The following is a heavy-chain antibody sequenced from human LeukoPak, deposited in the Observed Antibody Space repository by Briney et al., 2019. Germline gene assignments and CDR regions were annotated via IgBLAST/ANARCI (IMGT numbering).Heavy chain of an antibody. Sequence: GGSLRLSCAASGFTFSSYGMHWVRQAPGKGLEWVAFIRYDGSNKYYADSVKGRFTISRDNSKNTLYLQMNSLRAEDTAVYYCARVGAAGTFSYYFDYWGQGTLVTVSS. J-gene: IGHJ4*02. V-gene: IGHV3-30*02. CDR3: ARVGAAGTFSYYFDY. CDR1: GFTFSSYG. CDR2: IRYDGSNK. D-gene: IGHD6-13*01.